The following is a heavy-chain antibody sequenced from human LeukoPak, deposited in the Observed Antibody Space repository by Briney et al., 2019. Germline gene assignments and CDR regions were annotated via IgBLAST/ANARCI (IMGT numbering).Heavy chain of an antibody. V-gene: IGHV4-59*01. D-gene: IGHD6-19*01. CDR3: ARWSLYSSGWYFDS. CDR1: SGSISGDY. CDR2: ISSFGTP. Sequence: PSETLSLTCSVFSGSISGDYWSWIRQPPGKGLHLIVHISSFGTPTYNPSLKSRVTISVDTSKNHLSLKLTSVAAADTAFYYCARWSLYSSGWYFDSWGQGTLATVSS. J-gene: IGHJ4*02.